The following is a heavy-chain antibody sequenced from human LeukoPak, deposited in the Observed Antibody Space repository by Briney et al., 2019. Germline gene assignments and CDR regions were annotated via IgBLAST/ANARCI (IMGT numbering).Heavy chain of an antibody. Sequence: PGGSLRLSCAASGFTFSSYGMHWVRQAPGKGLEWVAVISYDGSNKYYADSVKGRFTISRDNSKNTLYLQMNSLRAGDTAVYYCAKDTATVVTWYYFDYWGQGTLVTVSS. CDR2: ISYDGSNK. V-gene: IGHV3-30*18. J-gene: IGHJ4*02. CDR3: AKDTATVVTWYYFDY. CDR1: GFTFSSYG. D-gene: IGHD4-23*01.